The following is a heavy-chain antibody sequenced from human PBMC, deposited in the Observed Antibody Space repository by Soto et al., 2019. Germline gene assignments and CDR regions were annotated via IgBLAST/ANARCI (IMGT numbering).Heavy chain of an antibody. V-gene: IGHV4-34*11. CDR1: GGSFSGYY. J-gene: IGHJ4*02. D-gene: IGHD2-2*01. CDR3: ARVPDH. CDR2: VYYNGDT. Sequence: SETLSLTCAVYGGSFSGYYWSWIRQTPEKGLEWIGYVYYNGDTFPKPSLSNRVTMSADRSKNQFSLNLSSLTAADTAVYYCARVPDHWGQGILVT.